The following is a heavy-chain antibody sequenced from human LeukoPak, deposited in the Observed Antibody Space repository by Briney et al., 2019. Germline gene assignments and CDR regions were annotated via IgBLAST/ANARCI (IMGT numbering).Heavy chain of an antibody. J-gene: IGHJ4*02. CDR2: IIPIFGTA. D-gene: IGHD1-26*01. CDR1: GFTFTSYD. CDR3: ARDYSGSYFGY. V-gene: IGHV1-69*13. Sequence: SVKVSCKASGFTFTSYDINWVRQAPGQGLEWMGGIIPIFGTANYAQKFQGRVTITADESTSTAYMELSSLRSEDTAVYYCARDYSGSYFGYWGQGTLVTVSS.